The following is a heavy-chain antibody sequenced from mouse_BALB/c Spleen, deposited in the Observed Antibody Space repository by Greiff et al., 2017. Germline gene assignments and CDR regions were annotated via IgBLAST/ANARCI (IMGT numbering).Heavy chain of an antibody. D-gene: IGHD1-2*01. CDR3: ARSYGLTYYFDY. CDR2: ISDGGSYT. CDR1: GFTFSDYY. J-gene: IGHJ2*01. V-gene: IGHV5-4*02. Sequence: EVKVVESGGGLVKPGGSLKLSCAASGFTFSDYYMYWVRQTPEKRLEWVATISDGGSYTYYPDSVKGRFTISRDNAKNNLYLQMSSLKSEDTAMYYCARSYGLTYYFDYWGQGTTLTVSS.